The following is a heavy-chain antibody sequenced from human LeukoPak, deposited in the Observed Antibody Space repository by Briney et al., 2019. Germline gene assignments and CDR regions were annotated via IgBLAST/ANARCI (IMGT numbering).Heavy chain of an antibody. V-gene: IGHV3-21*01. CDR2: ITSSSSYI. CDR1: GFTFSSYG. J-gene: IGHJ2*01. Sequence: GGSLRLSCAASGFTFSSYGMHWVRQAPGKGLDWVSSITSSSSYIYYADSVKGRFTISRDNAKNSLYLQMNSLTAEDTAVYYCARGGYCTSPSCYTYWYFDLWGRGTLVTVSS. D-gene: IGHD2-2*02. CDR3: ARGGYCTSPSCYTYWYFDL.